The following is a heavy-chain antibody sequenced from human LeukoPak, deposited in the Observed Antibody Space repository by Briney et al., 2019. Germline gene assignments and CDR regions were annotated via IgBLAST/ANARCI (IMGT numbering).Heavy chain of an antibody. D-gene: IGHD5-24*01. CDR1: GFTFSSYW. V-gene: IGHV3-7*01. CDR2: IKQDGSEK. CDR3: ARPRGNVEMAAIPFDY. Sequence: GGSLRLSCAASGFTFSSYWMSWVRQAPGKGLEWVANIKQDGSEKYYVDSVKGRFTISRDNAKNSLYLQMNSLRAEDTAVYYCARPRGNVEMAAIPFDYWGQGTLVTVSS. J-gene: IGHJ4*02.